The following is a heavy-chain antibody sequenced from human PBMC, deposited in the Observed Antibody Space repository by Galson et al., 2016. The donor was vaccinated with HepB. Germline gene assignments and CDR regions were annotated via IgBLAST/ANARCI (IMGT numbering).Heavy chain of an antibody. CDR2: INTNTGNP. CDR3: ATSAGRGVYDY. D-gene: IGHD2-8*01. Sequence: SVKVSCKASGYTFTTYAMNWVRQAPGQGLECMGWINTNTGNPTYAQGFTGRFAFSLDTSVSTAYLQISGLKAEDTAVYYCATSAGRGVYDYWGQGTLVTVSS. J-gene: IGHJ4*02. CDR1: GYTFTTYA. V-gene: IGHV7-4-1*02.